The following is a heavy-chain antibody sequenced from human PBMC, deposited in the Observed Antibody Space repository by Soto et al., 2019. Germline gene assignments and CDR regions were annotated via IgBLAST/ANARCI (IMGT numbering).Heavy chain of an antibody. Sequence: VASVKVSCKTSGYSFTKYGLHWVRQAPGQRLEWMGWINPGNGDTKYSQKFQGRVTITRDTSATTAYMELSSLGSEDSAVFYCARTDCSSTSCYNYYYYGMDVWGQGTTVTVSS. CDR1: GYSFTKYG. V-gene: IGHV1-3*01. CDR2: INPGNGDT. CDR3: ARTDCSSTSCYNYYYYGMDV. D-gene: IGHD2-2*01. J-gene: IGHJ6*02.